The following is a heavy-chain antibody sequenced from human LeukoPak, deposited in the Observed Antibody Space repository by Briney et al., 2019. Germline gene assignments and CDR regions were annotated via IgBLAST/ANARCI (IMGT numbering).Heavy chain of an antibody. CDR2: ISGSGGST. J-gene: IGHJ4*02. CDR3: ANSRGAVAGAPDY. CDR1: GFTFSSYA. Sequence: GGSLRLSCAASGFTFSSYAMSWVRQPPGKGLDWVSAISGSGGSTYYADSVKGRFTISRDNSKNTLYLQMNSLRAEDTAVYYCANSRGAVAGAPDYWGQGTLVTVSS. D-gene: IGHD6-19*01. V-gene: IGHV3-23*01.